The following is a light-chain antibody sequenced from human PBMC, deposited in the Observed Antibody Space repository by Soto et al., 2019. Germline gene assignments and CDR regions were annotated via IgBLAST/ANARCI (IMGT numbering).Light chain of an antibody. Sequence: QSVLTQPRSVSGSPGQSVTISCTGTSSDVGTYTYVSWYQQHPGKAPKLIIYDVIKRPSGVPDRFSGSKSGNTASLTISGLQAEDEADYYCCSYAGSGTDNYVFGSGTKVTVL. CDR3: CSYAGSGTDNYV. V-gene: IGLV2-11*01. CDR1: SSDVGTYTY. CDR2: DVI. J-gene: IGLJ1*01.